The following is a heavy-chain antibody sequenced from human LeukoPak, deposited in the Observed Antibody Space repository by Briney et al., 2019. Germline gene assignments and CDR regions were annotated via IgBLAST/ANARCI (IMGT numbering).Heavy chain of an antibody. CDR1: GYTFTSYY. D-gene: IGHD3-22*01. J-gene: IGHJ4*02. CDR2: INPSGGST. V-gene: IGHV1-46*01. CDR3: SIWVYSSGYYMVY. Sequence: DSVTVSCKVSGYTFTSYYMHWVRHPHGQGLEWMGIINPSGGSTSYAKKFQGRVTMTRDTSTRTVYTEVSSLISEDTSVFYCSIWVYSSGYYMVYWGQGTLVTVSS.